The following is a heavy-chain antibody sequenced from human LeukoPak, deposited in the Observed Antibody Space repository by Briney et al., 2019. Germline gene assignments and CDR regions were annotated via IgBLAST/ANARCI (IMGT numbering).Heavy chain of an antibody. CDR2: INSDGSST. D-gene: IGHD3-22*01. CDR3: ARAQYYDSSGYYYEDYFQH. Sequence: GSLRLSCAASGFTFSSYWMHWVRQAPGKGLVWVSRINSDGSSTNYADSVKGRFTISRDNAKNTLYLQMNSLRAEDTAVYYCARAQYYDSSGYYYEDYFQHWGQGTLVTVSS. CDR1: GFTFSSYW. V-gene: IGHV3-74*01. J-gene: IGHJ1*01.